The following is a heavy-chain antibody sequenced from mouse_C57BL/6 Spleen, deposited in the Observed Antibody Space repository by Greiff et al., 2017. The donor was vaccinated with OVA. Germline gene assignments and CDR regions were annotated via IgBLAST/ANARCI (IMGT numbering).Heavy chain of an antibody. Sequence: EVQLQQSGAELVRPGASVKLSCTASGFNIKDYYMHWVKQRPEQGLEWIGRIDPEDGDTEYAPKFQGKATMTADTSSNTAYLQLSSLTSEDTAVYYCTTCKTGTHYFDYWGQGTTLTVSS. D-gene: IGHD4-1*01. CDR2: IDPEDGDT. J-gene: IGHJ2*01. CDR1: GFNIKDYY. CDR3: TTCKTGTHYFDY. V-gene: IGHV14-1*01.